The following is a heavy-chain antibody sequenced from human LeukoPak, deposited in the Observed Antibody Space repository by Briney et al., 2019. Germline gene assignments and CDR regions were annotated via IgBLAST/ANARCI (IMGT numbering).Heavy chain of an antibody. J-gene: IGHJ6*03. CDR3: ARMEYYYYMDV. CDR2: INSDGSST. D-gene: IGHD1-1*01. Sequence: GGSLRLSCAASGFTFSSYWMHWVRQAPGKGLVWVSRINSDGSSTSYADSVKGRSTISRDNAKNTLYLQMNSLRAEDTAVYYCARMEYYYYMDVWGKGTTVTVSS. V-gene: IGHV3-74*01. CDR1: GFTFSSYW.